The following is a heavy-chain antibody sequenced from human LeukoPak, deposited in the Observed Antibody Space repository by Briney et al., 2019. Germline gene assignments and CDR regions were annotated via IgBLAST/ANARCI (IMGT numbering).Heavy chain of an antibody. J-gene: IGHJ6*02. Sequence: AALTVSCKAPRYRITGCFMRWVRPAPGEGLEWMGWINPNSGDTNYAQKFQGRVTMTRDTSISTAYMELSRLRSDGAAVYYCARRFYYAMDVWGQGTTVTVSS. CDR2: INPNSGDT. V-gene: IGHV1-2*02. CDR1: RYRITGCF. CDR3: ARRFYYAMDV. D-gene: IGHD3-16*01.